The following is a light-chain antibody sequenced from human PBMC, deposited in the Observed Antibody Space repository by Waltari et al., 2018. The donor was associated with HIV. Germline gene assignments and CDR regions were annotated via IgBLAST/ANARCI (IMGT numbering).Light chain of an antibody. J-gene: IGLJ3*02. CDR3: GTWDSSLSAWV. V-gene: IGLV1-51*01. CDR1: SSNIGSNF. Sequence: QSVLTQPPSVSAAPGQKVTIPCSGYSSNIGSNFVSWYQQIPGTAPKLLIYDNDKRPSGIPDRFSGSKSGTSATLGITGLQTGDEADYYCGTWDSSLSAWVFGGGTKLTVL. CDR2: DND.